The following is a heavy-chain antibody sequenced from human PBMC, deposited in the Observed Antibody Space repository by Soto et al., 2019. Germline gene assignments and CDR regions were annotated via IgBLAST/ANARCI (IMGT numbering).Heavy chain of an antibody. D-gene: IGHD6-13*01. V-gene: IGHV1-2*02. CDR2: INPNSGGT. CDR1: GYTFTGYY. CDR3: ARLGIAAAGPGGRGN. Sequence: ASVKVSCKASGYTFTGYYMHWVRQAPGQGLEWMGWINPNSGGTNYAQKFQGRVTMTRDTSISKAYMELSRLRSDGTAVYYCARLGIAAAGPGGRGNWGQGTLVTVSS. J-gene: IGHJ4*02.